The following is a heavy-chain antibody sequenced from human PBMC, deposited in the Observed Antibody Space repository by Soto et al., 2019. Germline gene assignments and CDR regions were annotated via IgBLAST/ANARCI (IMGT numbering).Heavy chain of an antibody. CDR2: ISYDGSNK. Sequence: PGGSLRLSCAASGFTFSSYGMHWVRQAPGKGLEWVAVISYDGSNKYYADSVKGRFTISRDNSKNTLYLQMNSLRAEDTAVYYCEKDSDGYSSSWHFDYWGQGTLVTVSS. J-gene: IGHJ4*02. CDR1: GFTFSSYG. V-gene: IGHV3-30*18. CDR3: EKDSDGYSSSWHFDY. D-gene: IGHD6-13*01.